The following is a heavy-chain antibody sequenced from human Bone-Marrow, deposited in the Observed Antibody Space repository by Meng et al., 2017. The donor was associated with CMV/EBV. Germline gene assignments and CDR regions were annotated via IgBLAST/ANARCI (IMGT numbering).Heavy chain of an antibody. CDR3: ARDKLAGTLRNNWFDP. D-gene: IGHD1-1*01. CDR1: GFTFSSYS. J-gene: IGHJ5*02. Sequence: GESLKISCAASGFTFSSYSMNWVRQAPGKGLEWVSYISSSSSTIYYADSVKGRFTISRDNAKNSLYLQMNSLRAEDTAVYYCARDKLAGTLRNNWFDPWGQGTLVTASS. CDR2: ISSSSSTI. V-gene: IGHV3-48*04.